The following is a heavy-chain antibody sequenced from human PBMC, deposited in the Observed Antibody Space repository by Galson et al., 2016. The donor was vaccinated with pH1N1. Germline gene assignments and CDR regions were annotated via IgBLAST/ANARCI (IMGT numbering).Heavy chain of an antibody. V-gene: IGHV3-7*01. D-gene: IGHD2-21*01. CDR2: INRDGSVK. J-gene: IGHJ4*02. Sequence: SLRLSCAASGFSLSSFWMTWVRQAPGKGLEWVANINRDGSVKYYVDSVKGRFTISRDSAKNSLYLQMDSLRAEDTAIYYCARAIAQGDSYWGQGTLVTVSS. CDR3: ARAIAQGDSY. CDR1: GFSLSSFW.